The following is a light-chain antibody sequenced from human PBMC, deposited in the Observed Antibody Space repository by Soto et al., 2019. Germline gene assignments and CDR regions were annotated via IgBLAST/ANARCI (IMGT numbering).Light chain of an antibody. J-gene: IGLJ3*02. CDR3: CSYAGSSTWL. CDR2: EGS. Sequence: QSALTQPASVSGSPGQSITISCTGTSSDVGSYNLVSWYQQHPGKAPKLMIYEGSKRPSGVSNRFSGSKSGNTASLTISGPLAEDEADYYCCSYAGSSTWLFGGGTKVTVL. V-gene: IGLV2-23*01. CDR1: SSDVGSYNL.